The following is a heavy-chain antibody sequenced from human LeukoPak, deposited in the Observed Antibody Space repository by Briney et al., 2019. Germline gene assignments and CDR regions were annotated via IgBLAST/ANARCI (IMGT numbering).Heavy chain of an antibody. CDR1: GFTFSSYG. D-gene: IGHD2-2*01. J-gene: IGHJ6*02. V-gene: IGHV3-30*02. Sequence: QPGGSLRLSCAASGFTFSSYGMHWVRQAPGKGLEWVAFIRYDGSNKYYADSVKGRFTISRDNSKNTLYLQMNSLRAEDTAVYYCAKSGRYCSSTSCYGMDVWGQGTTVTVSS. CDR2: IRYDGSNK. CDR3: AKSGRYCSSTSCYGMDV.